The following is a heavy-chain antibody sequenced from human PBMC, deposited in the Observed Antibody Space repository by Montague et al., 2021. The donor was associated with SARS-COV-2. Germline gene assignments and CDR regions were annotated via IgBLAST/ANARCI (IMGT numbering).Heavy chain of an antibody. CDR1: GFIFRSYV. CDR3: ARGPKYSSGWTGYYYGPDV. CDR2: IWYDESKE. V-gene: IGHV3-33*01. J-gene: IGHJ6*02. Sequence: SLRLSCAASGFIFRSYVMHWVRQAPGKGLEWMAVIWYDESKEYYADSVKGRFIISRDTSKDILFLQMSSLRVEDTAVYYCARGPKYSSGWTGYYYGPDVWGPGTTVTVSS. D-gene: IGHD6-19*01.